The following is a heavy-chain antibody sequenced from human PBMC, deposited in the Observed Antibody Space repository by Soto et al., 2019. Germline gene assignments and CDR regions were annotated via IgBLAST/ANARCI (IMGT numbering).Heavy chain of an antibody. CDR1: GGTFSSYA. CDR2: IIPIFGTA. V-gene: IGHV1-69*06. CDR3: ARDLAGVVPAAIRRGYGMDV. Sequence: QVQLVQSGAEVKKPGSSVKVSCKASGGTFSSYAISWVRQAPGQGLEWMGGIIPIFGTANYAQKFQGRVTLTADKSTSTAYMELSSLRSEDTAVYYCARDLAGVVPAAIRRGYGMDVWGQGTTVTVSS. D-gene: IGHD2-2*02. J-gene: IGHJ6*02.